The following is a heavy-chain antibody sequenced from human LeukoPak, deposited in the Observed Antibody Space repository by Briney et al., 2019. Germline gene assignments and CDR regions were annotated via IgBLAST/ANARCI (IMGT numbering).Heavy chain of an antibody. CDR2: IIPIFGTA. Sequence: SVKVSCRASGGTFSSYAISWVRQAPGQGLEWMGGIIPIFGTANYAQKFQGRVTITTDESTSTAYMELSSLKASDTAMYYCARQGLGGGDGSGAFDIWGQGTMVTVSS. CDR3: ARQGLGGGDGSGAFDI. D-gene: IGHD2-21*02. V-gene: IGHV1-69*05. CDR1: GGTFSSYA. J-gene: IGHJ3*02.